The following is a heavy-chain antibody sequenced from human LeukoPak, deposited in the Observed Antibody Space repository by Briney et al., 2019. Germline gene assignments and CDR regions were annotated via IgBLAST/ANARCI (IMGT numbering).Heavy chain of an antibody. D-gene: IGHD3-22*01. CDR2: ISSSGSTI. CDR1: GFTFSDYY. CDR3: ARDLTKDYYDSSGYYY. V-gene: IGHV3-11*04. J-gene: IGHJ4*02. Sequence: GGSLRLSCAASGFTFSDYYMSWIRQAPGKGLEWVSYISSSGSTIYYADSVKGRFTISRDNAKNSLYMQMNILRAEDTAVYYCARDLTKDYYDSSGYYYWGQGTLVTVSS.